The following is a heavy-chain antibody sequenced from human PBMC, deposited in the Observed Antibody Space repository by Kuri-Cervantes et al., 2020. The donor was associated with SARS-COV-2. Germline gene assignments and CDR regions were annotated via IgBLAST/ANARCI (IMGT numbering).Heavy chain of an antibody. Sequence: KISCKASGGTFSSYAISWVRQAPGQGLEWMGRIIPIFGTANYAQKFQGRVTITADESTSTAYMELSSLRSEGTAVYYCASQEGSGWYPASFQHWGQGTLVTVSS. CDR1: GGTFSSYA. CDR2: IIPIFGTA. V-gene: IGHV1-69*15. J-gene: IGHJ1*01. CDR3: ASQEGSGWYPASFQH. D-gene: IGHD6-19*01.